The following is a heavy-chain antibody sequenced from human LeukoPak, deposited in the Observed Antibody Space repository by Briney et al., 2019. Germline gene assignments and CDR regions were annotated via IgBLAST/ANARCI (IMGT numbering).Heavy chain of an antibody. CDR1: GGSISSGGYY. V-gene: IGHV4-31*03. CDR3: AREALRITGKTGFGIDP. D-gene: IGHD1-20*01. J-gene: IGHJ5*02. Sequence: KPSETLSLICTVSGGSISSGGYYCSWIRQRPGKGLEWFGYIYYSGSTYYNTSLKSRVTISVNTSKNQFSLKLSSVTAADTAVYYCAREALRITGKTGFGIDPWGQGTLVTVSS. CDR2: IYYSGST.